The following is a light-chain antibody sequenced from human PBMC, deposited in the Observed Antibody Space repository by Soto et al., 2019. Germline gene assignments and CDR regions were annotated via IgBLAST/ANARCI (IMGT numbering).Light chain of an antibody. Sequence: QPVLTQPPSVSGAPGQRVTISCTGSSSNIGAGYDVHWYQQLPGTAPKLLIYGTSNRPSGVPDRFSGSKSGTSASLAITGLQAEDEADYYCQSYDSSLSALFGGGTKLTVL. CDR1: SSNIGAGYD. V-gene: IGLV1-40*01. CDR2: GTS. J-gene: IGLJ3*02. CDR3: QSYDSSLSAL.